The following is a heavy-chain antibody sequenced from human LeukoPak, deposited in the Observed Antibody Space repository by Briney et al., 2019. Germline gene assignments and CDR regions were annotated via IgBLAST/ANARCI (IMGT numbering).Heavy chain of an antibody. V-gene: IGHV4-34*01. CDR3: ARVRYCGGDCRHLFDY. CDR2: INHSGST. Sequence: SETLSLTCAVYGGSLSGYYWSWIRQPTGKGLEWIGEINHSGSTNYNPSLKSRVTISVDTSKNQFSLKLSSVTAADTAVYYCARVRYCGGDCRHLFDYWGQGTLVTVSS. D-gene: IGHD2-21*02. J-gene: IGHJ4*02. CDR1: GGSLSGYY.